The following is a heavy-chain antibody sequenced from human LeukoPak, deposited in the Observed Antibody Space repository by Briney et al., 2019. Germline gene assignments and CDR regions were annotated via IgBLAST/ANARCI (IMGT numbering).Heavy chain of an antibody. CDR1: GGSFSNYY. D-gene: IGHD1-14*01. J-gene: IGHJ6*02. Sequence: SETLSLTCTVSGGSFSNYYWSWIRQPAGKGLEWIGRIYTSGSTNYNPSVKSRVTMSVDTSNNQFSLKLTSVTAADAAVYYCARQPPQYYGMDVWGQGTTVTVSS. CDR2: IYTSGST. CDR3: ARQPPQYYGMDV. V-gene: IGHV4-4*07.